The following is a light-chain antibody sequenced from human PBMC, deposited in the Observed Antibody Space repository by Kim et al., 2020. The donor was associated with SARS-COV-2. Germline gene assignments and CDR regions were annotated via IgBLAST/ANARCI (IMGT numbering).Light chain of an antibody. CDR1: SSNIGSNT. V-gene: IGLV1-44*01. J-gene: IGLJ3*02. Sequence: QSVLTQPPSASGTPGQRVTISCSGSSSNIGSNTVNWYQQLPGTAPKLLIYSNNQLPSGVPDRFSGSKSGTSASLAISGRQSEDEADYYCAAWDDSLNGPWVFGGGTQLTVL. CDR2: SNN. CDR3: AAWDDSLNGPWV.